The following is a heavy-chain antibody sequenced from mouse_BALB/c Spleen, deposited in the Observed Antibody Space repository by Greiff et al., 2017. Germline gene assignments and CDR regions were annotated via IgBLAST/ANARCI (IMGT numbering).Heavy chain of an antibody. CDR2: ISYSGST. J-gene: IGHJ3*01. CDR1: GDSITSGY. CDR3: ARRSLGNSAWFAY. D-gene: IGHD2-1*01. Sequence: EVMLVESGPSLVKPSQTLSLTCSVTGDSITSGYWNWIRKFPGNKLEYMGYISYSGSTYYNPSLKSRISITRDTSKNQYYLQLNSVTTEDTATYYCARRSLGNSAWFAYWGQGTLVTVSA. V-gene: IGHV3-8*02.